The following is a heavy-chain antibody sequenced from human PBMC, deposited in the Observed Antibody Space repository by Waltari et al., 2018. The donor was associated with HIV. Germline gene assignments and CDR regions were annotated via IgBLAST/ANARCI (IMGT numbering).Heavy chain of an antibody. D-gene: IGHD2-15*01. Sequence: QVQLVQSGAGVKKSGSSVKVTCKASGDTFKIYGLSWVRQAPGQGLEWMGGLIPVFGKADYAQKFQDRVALTADESTSTVHMELNSLRSDDTAVYYCARSKRPFCTGGSCYDFDYWGQGTLVTVSS. V-gene: IGHV1-69*01. J-gene: IGHJ4*02. CDR2: LIPVFGKA. CDR3: ARSKRPFCTGGSCYDFDY. CDR1: GDTFKIYG.